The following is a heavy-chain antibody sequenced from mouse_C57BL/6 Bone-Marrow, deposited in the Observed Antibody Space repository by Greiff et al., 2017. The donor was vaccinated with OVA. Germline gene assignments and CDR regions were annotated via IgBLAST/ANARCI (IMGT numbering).Heavy chain of an antibody. CDR1: GFTFSDYY. V-gene: IGHV5-12*01. Sequence: EVMLVESGGGLVQPGGSLKLSCAASGFTFSDYYMYWVRQTPEKRLEWVAYISNGGGSTYYPDTVKGRFTISRDNAKNTLYLQMSRLKSEDTAMYYCAKTFYDGYYVGFAYWGQGTLVTVSA. J-gene: IGHJ3*01. D-gene: IGHD2-3*01. CDR2: ISNGGGST. CDR3: AKTFYDGYYVGFAY.